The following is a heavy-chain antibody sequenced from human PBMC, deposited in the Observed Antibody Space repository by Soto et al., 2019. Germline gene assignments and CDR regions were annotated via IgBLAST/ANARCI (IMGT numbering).Heavy chain of an antibody. V-gene: IGHV3-30*03. J-gene: IGHJ4*02. Sequence: PGGSLRLSCAASGFTFSSYGMHWVRQAPGKGLEWVAVISYDGSNKYYADSVKGRFTISRDNSKNTLYLQMNSLRVEDTAMYYCGCSTGYFCFDYWGQGALVTVSS. CDR3: GCSTGYFCFDY. D-gene: IGHD3-22*01. CDR2: ISYDGSNK. CDR1: GFTFSSYG.